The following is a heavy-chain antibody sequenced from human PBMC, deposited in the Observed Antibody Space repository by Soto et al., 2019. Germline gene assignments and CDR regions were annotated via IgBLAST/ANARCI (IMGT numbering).Heavy chain of an antibody. CDR2: INHSGST. Sequence: SETLSLTCAVSGGSLSGFYWGWIRQPPGKGLEWIGEINHSGSTNYNPSLKSRVTISVDTSKNQFSLKLSSVTAADTAVYYCARRVNSSFFLYYCMDVWGKGTTVTVSS. J-gene: IGHJ6*03. V-gene: IGHV4-34*01. CDR1: GGSLSGFY. CDR3: ARRVNSSFFLYYCMDV. D-gene: IGHD6-6*01.